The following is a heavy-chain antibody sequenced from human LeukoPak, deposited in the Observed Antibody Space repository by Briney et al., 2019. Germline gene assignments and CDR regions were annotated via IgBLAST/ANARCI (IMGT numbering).Heavy chain of an antibody. CDR3: AREKLAAADY. CDR2: IYYSGST. D-gene: IGHD6-13*01. Sequence: KTSETLSLTCSVSGSSMNLYSWNWIRQSPGKGLEWIGYIYYSGSTNYNPSLKSRVTMSVDTSKNQFSLKLSSVTAADTAVYYCAREKLAAADYWGQGTLVTVSS. CDR1: GSSMNLYS. V-gene: IGHV4-59*12. J-gene: IGHJ4*02.